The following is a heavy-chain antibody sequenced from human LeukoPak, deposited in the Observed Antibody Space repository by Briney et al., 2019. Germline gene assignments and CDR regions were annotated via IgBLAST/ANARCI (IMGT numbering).Heavy chain of an antibody. CDR1: GFIFSSYW. J-gene: IGHJ4*02. CDR2: INSDGSST. D-gene: IGHD2-2*01. CDR3: ARICSSTDCLIPD. V-gene: IGHV3-74*01. Sequence: GGSLRLSCAASGFIFSSYWMHWVRQAPGKGLVWVSRINSDGSSTSYADFVKGRFTISRDNAKNTVYLQINSLRDEDTAVYYCARICSSTDCLIPDWGQGTLVTVSS.